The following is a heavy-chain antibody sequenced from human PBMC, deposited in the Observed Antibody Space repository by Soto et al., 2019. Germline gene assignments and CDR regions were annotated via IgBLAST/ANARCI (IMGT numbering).Heavy chain of an antibody. D-gene: IGHD3-3*01. V-gene: IGHV4-59*12. J-gene: IGHJ4*02. CDR1: GGSINNYY. CDR2: ISYSGSI. Sequence: PSETLSLTCTVSGGSINNYYWSWIRQPPGKGLEWIGYISYSGSISYNPSLKSRVTISIDTSKNQFSLELNSVTAADTAVYYCARDPSDDFWSGYADPYFDYWGQGTLVTVSS. CDR3: ARDPSDDFWSGYADPYFDY.